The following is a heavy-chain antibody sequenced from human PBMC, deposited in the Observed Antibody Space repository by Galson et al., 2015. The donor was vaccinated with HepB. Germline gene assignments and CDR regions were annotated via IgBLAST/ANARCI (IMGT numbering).Heavy chain of an antibody. V-gene: IGHV5-51*01. CDR2: IFPGDSET. CDR3: ARHGSAVAGTGNWFDP. Sequence: QSGAEVKKPGESLKISCTGSGYTFTSYWIGWVRQMPGKGLEWMGIIFPGDSETRYSPSFQGQVTISADKSISTAYLQWSSLKASDTAMYYCARHGSAVAGTGNWFDPWGQGTLVTVSS. J-gene: IGHJ5*02. D-gene: IGHD6-19*01. CDR1: GYTFTSYW.